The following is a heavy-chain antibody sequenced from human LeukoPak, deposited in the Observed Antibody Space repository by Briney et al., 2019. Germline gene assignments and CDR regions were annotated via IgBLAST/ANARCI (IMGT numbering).Heavy chain of an antibody. V-gene: IGHV4-39*07. CDR2: IYYSGST. D-gene: IGHD3-22*01. CDR1: DGSISSSRSY. Sequence: SETLSLTCAVSDGSISSSRSYWGWIRQPPGKGLEWIGSIYYSGSTFYNPSLKSRVTISVDTSKNQFSLKLSSVTAADTAVYFCAREDYYNSGGYYLDYWGQGTLVTVSS. J-gene: IGHJ4*02. CDR3: AREDYYNSGGYYLDY.